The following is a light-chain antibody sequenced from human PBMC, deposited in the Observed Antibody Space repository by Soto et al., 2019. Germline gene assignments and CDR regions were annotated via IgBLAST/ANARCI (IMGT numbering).Light chain of an antibody. CDR1: SIDVGAYNY. J-gene: IGLJ3*02. V-gene: IGLV2-14*01. CDR2: EVS. CDR3: SSYTSSSTLV. Sequence: QSALTQPASVSGSPGQSITISCTGTSIDVGAYNYVSWYQQHPGKAPQLMIYEVSNRPSGVSNRFSGSKSGNTASLTISGLQAEDEADYYCSSYTSSSTLVFGRGTQLTVL.